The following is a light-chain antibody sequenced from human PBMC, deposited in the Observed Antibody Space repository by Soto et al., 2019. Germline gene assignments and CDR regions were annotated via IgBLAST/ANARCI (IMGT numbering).Light chain of an antibody. Sequence: QAVVTQEPSFSVSPGRTVTLTCGLSSGSVSTSYYPSWYQQTPGQAPRTLIYSTNTRSSGVPDRFSGSILGNNAALTITGAQEDDESDYYCVLYMGSGIWVFGGGTQLTV. CDR3: VLYMGSGIWV. CDR2: STN. CDR1: SGSVSTSYY. V-gene: IGLV8-61*01. J-gene: IGLJ3*02.